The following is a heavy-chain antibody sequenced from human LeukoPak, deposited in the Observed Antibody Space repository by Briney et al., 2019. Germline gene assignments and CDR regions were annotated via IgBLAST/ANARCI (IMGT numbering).Heavy chain of an antibody. Sequence: TSSETLSLTCAVSGGSISSGGYSWSWIRQPPGKGLEWIGYIYHSGSTYYNPSLKSRVTISVDRSKNQFSLKLSSVTAADTAVYYCARGRPDYDILTGWGPHDGWFDPWGQGTLVTVSS. CDR3: ARGRPDYDILTGWGPHDGWFDP. D-gene: IGHD3-9*01. CDR2: IYHSGST. V-gene: IGHV4-30-2*01. CDR1: GGSISSGGYS. J-gene: IGHJ5*02.